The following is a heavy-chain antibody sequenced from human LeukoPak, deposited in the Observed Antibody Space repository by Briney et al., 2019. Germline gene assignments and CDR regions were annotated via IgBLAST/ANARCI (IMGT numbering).Heavy chain of an antibody. J-gene: IGHJ6*03. CDR2: IAWNGGTT. D-gene: IGHD5-18*01. V-gene: IGHV3-20*04. Sequence: GGSLRLSCAASGFTFDDYGMTWVRQAPGKGLEWVSGIAWNGGTTAYGDSVKGRFSISRDNAKNSLYLQMNSLRAEDTASYYCARTGKPYGYPYYQYYYMDVWGKGTTVTVSS. CDR3: ARTGKPYGYPYYQYYYMDV. CDR1: GFTFDDYG.